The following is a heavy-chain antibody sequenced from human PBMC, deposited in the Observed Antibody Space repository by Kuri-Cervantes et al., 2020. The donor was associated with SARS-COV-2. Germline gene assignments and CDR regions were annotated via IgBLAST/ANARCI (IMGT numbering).Heavy chain of an antibody. Sequence: SQTLSLTCAVYGGSFSGYYWSWIRQPPGKGLEWIGEINHSGSTNYNPSLKSRVTISVDTSKNQFSLKLSSVTAADTAVYYCARGHWSGYSNAAEMGAFDIWSQGTMVTVS. CDR2: INHSGST. V-gene: IGHV4-34*01. D-gene: IGHD3-3*01. CDR3: ARGHWSGYSNAAEMGAFDI. CDR1: GGSFSGYY. J-gene: IGHJ3*02.